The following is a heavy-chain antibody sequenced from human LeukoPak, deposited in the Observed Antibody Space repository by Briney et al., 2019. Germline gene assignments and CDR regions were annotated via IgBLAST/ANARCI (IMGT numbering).Heavy chain of an antibody. CDR3: ARSTAMVSYYYGMDV. CDR2: ISYDGSNK. V-gene: IGHV3-30-3*01. CDR1: GFTFSSYA. J-gene: IGHJ6*02. Sequence: PGRSLRLSCAASGFTFSSYAMHWVRQAPGKGLEWVAVISYDGSNKHYADSVKGRFTISRDNSKNTLYLQMNSLRAEDTAVYYCARSTAMVSYYYGMDVWGQGTTVTVSS. D-gene: IGHD5-18*01.